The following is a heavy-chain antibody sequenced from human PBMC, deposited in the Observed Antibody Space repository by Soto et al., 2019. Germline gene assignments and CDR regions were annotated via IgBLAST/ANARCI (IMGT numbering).Heavy chain of an antibody. CDR1: GFTFSSYE. D-gene: IGHD1-26*01. V-gene: IGHV3-48*03. J-gene: IGHJ4*02. CDR2: IGSSGSGI. Sequence: DVQLVESGGDLVQPGGSLRLSCAASGFTFSSYEMNWVRQAPGKGLEWVSYIGSSGSGIYYADFVKGRFTISRDNAKKSLYLQMNSLRAEDTAVYYCARDSTDSGSLDYWGQETLVTVSS. CDR3: ARDSTDSGSLDY.